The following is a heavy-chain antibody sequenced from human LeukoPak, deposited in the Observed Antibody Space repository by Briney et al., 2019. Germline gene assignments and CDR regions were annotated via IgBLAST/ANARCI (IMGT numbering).Heavy chain of an antibody. CDR1: GFTFSSYA. V-gene: IGHV3-23*01. Sequence: GGSLRLSCAASGFTFSSYAMSWVRQAPGKGLEWVSAISGSGGSTYYADSVKGRFTISRDNSKNTLYLQMNSLRAEDTAVYYCAKVEAGYSSGWYVSYYYYYYMDVWGKGTTVTVSS. D-gene: IGHD6-19*01. J-gene: IGHJ6*03. CDR3: AKVEAGYSSGWYVSYYYYYYMDV. CDR2: ISGSGGST.